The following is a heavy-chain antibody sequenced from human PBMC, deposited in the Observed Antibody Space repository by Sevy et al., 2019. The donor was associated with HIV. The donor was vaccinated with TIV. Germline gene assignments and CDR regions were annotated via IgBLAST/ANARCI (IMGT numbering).Heavy chain of an antibody. J-gene: IGHJ4*02. CDR2: ISPFNGDT. Sequence: ASVKVSCKASGYTFTNYRIYWVRQAPGQGLEWMGWISPFNGDTNYVQKLQGRVTMITDTSTSTAYMELRSLRSDDTAVYYCARAYCSGGSCYSLAYWGQATLVTVSS. CDR3: ARAYCSGGSCYSLAY. CDR1: GYTFTNYR. V-gene: IGHV1-18*01. D-gene: IGHD2-15*01.